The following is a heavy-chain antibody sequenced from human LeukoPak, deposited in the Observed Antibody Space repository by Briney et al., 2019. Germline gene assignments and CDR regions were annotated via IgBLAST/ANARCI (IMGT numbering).Heavy chain of an antibody. CDR2: ISYDGSNE. V-gene: IGHV3-30*03. Sequence: GRSLRLSCAASGFIFMSYGMHWVRQAPGKGLEWVAVISYDGSNEYYADSVKGRFTISRDNAKNSLYLLMNSLRAEDTAVYYCAREKSWSRDYWGQGTLVTVSS. CDR1: GFIFMSYG. CDR3: AREKSWSRDY. J-gene: IGHJ4*02. D-gene: IGHD2-8*01.